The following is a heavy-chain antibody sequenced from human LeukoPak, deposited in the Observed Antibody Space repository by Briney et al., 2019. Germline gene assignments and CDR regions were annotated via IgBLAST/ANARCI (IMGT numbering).Heavy chain of an antibody. D-gene: IGHD3-10*02. J-gene: IGHJ6*04. CDR2: ISSSGSTI. V-gene: IGHV3-48*03. CDR3: AELGITMIGGV. CDR1: GFTFSSYD. Sequence: GGSLRLSCVTSGFTFSSYDMNWVRQAPGKGLKWVSYISSSGSTIYYADSVKGRFTISRDNAKNSLYLQMNSLRAEDTAVYYCAELGITMIGGVWGKGTTVTISS.